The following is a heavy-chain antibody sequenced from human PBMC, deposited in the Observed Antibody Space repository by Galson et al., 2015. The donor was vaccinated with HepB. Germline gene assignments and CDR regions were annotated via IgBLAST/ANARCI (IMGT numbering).Heavy chain of an antibody. D-gene: IGHD2-2*01. CDR1: GYTFTDYY. CDR3: ARQYHVTLSYYYALDV. J-gene: IGHJ6*02. CDR2: IDPSFGDT. Sequence: SVKVSCKASGYTFTDYYVHWVRQAPGQGLEGEGWIDPSFGDTKYAQKFQGKVTMTRDTSINTVYMEVSGLRSDDTAVYYCARQYHVTLSYYYALDVWGQGTTVTVSS. V-gene: IGHV1-2*02.